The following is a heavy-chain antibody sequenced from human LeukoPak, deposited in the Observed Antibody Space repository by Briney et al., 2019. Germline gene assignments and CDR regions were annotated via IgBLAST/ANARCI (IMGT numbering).Heavy chain of an antibody. CDR3: ARGLYYDFEERDYYYYMDV. CDR1: GGTFSSYA. CDR2: IIPIFGTA. J-gene: IGHJ6*03. V-gene: IGHV1-69*13. Sequence: ASVKVSCKASGGTFSSYAISWVRQAPGQGLEWMGGIIPIFGTANYAQKFQGRVTITADESTSTAYMELSSLRSEDTAVYYCARGLYYDFEERDYYYYMDVWGKGTTVTVSS. D-gene: IGHD3-3*01.